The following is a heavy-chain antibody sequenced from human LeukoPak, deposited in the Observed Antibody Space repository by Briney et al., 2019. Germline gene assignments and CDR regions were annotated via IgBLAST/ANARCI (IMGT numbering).Heavy chain of an antibody. Sequence: SVKVSCKASGGTFSSYAISWVRQAPGQGLEWMGRIIPILGIANYAQKFQGRATITADKSTSTAYMELSSLRSEDTAVYYCARPPTGRYYFDYWGQGTLVTVSS. J-gene: IGHJ4*02. V-gene: IGHV1-69*04. CDR1: GGTFSSYA. CDR2: IIPILGIA. D-gene: IGHD2-8*02. CDR3: ARPPTGRYYFDY.